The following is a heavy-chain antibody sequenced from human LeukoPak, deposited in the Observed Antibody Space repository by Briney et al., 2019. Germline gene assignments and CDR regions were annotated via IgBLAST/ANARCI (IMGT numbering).Heavy chain of an antibody. Sequence: RTLSLTCAISGDSVSSNSAAWNWIRQSPSIGLEWLVRTYGRAKWYVDYAVSVNSRITINPDTSKTKFYLQLNSVTHEDTAVYYCARGPPYCSSTRCRDWGQGTLVTVSS. D-gene: IGHD2-2*01. CDR3: ARGPPYCSSTRCRD. CDR2: TYGRAKWYV. J-gene: IGHJ4*02. CDR1: GDSVSSNSAA. V-gene: IGHV6-1*01.